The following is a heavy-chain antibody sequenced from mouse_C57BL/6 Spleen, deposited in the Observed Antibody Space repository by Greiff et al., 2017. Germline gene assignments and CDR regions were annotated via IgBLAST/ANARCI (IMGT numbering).Heavy chain of an antibody. D-gene: IGHD2-3*01. Sequence: QVQLQQPGAELVRPGSSVKLSCKASGYTFTSSWMDWVKQRPGQGLEWIGNIYPSDSETHYNQKVKYKATLTVDKSSSTAYMQLSSLASEDSAVYYCARGYDGYFHYCDYWGQGTTLTVSS. CDR2: IYPSDSET. J-gene: IGHJ2*01. CDR3: ARGYDGYFHYCDY. V-gene: IGHV1-61*01. CDR1: GYTFTSSW.